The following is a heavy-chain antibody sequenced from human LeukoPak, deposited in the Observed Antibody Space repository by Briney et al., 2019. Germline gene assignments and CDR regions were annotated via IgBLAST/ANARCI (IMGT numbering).Heavy chain of an antibody. V-gene: IGHV4-4*02. CDR1: GGSISNTNW. J-gene: IGHJ4*02. CDR3: AREGGPYRPLDY. Sequence: SETLSLTCGVSGGSISNTNWWTWARQPPGKGLEWIGEVNLQGSTNYNPSLKSRVAISVDKSENHISLKLTSATAADTAVYYCAREGGPYRPLDYSGQGTLVTVAS. CDR2: VNLQGST.